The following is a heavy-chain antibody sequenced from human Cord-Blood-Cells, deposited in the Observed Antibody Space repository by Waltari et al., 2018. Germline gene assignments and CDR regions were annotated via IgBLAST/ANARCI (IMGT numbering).Heavy chain of an antibody. CDR2: INHSGST. Sequence: QVQLQQWGAGLLKPSENLSLTCAVYGGSFSGYYWRWLRQPPGKGLEWIGEINHSGSTNYTPSLKSRVTISVDTSKNQFSLKLSSVTAADTAVYYCARSSSIAARGWDYWGQGTLVTVSS. CDR1: GGSFSGYY. CDR3: ARSSSIAARGWDY. V-gene: IGHV4-34*01. D-gene: IGHD6-6*01. J-gene: IGHJ4*02.